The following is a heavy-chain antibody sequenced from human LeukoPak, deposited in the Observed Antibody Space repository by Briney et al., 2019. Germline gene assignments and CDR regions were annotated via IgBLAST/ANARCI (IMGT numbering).Heavy chain of an antibody. CDR1: GFTFSSYW. V-gene: IGHV3-7*01. J-gene: IGHJ4*02. Sequence: PGGSLRLSCAASGFTFSSYWMSWVRQAPGKGLEWVANIKQDGSEKYYVDSVKGRFTISRDNAKNTLFVQMNSLRAEDTAVYYCAKGGNSGWNFVDYWGQGTLVTVSS. D-gene: IGHD6-19*01. CDR2: IKQDGSEK. CDR3: AKGGNSGWNFVDY.